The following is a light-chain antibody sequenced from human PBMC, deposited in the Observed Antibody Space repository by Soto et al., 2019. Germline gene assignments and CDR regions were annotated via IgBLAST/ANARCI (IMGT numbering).Light chain of an antibody. CDR3: SSYAGSNNYV. V-gene: IGLV2-14*01. Sequence: QSVLTQPASVSGSPGQSITISCTGTSSDVGGYDYVSWYQHHPGKAPKLTIYEVSNRPSGVSNRFSGSKSGNTASLTISGLQAEDEAEYYCSSYAGSNNYVLGTGTKVTVL. CDR1: SSDVGGYDY. CDR2: EVS. J-gene: IGLJ1*01.